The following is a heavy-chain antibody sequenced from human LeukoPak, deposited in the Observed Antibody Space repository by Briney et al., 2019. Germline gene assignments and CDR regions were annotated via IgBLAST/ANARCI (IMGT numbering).Heavy chain of an antibody. CDR1: GGSISSYY. J-gene: IGHJ3*02. D-gene: IGHD5-12*01. CDR2: IYYSGST. Sequence: ASETLSLTCTVSGGSISSYYWSWIRQPPGKGLEWIGYIYYSGSTNYNPSLKSRVTISVDTSKNQFSLKLSSVTAADTAVYYCASRGYSGYDYGGGGAFDIWGQGTMATASS. CDR3: ASRGYSGYDYGGGGAFDI. V-gene: IGHV4-59*01.